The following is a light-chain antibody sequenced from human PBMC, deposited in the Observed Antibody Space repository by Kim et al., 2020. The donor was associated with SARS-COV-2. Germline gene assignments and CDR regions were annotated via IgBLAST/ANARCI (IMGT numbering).Light chain of an antibody. V-gene: IGKV1-5*01. Sequence: DIQMTQSPSTLSASVGDRVTITCRASQSISGWLAWYHQKPGRAPKLLIYDASTLESGVPSRFTGSGSGTEFTLTISSLQPDDFATYYCQQYYSFPYTFGQGTKLAI. CDR2: DAS. CDR1: QSISGW. J-gene: IGKJ2*01. CDR3: QQYYSFPYT.